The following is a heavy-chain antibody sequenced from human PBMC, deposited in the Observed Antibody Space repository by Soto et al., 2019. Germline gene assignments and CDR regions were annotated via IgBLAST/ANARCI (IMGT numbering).Heavy chain of an antibody. CDR2: IYHSGST. V-gene: IGHV4-38-2*02. J-gene: IGHJ3*02. CDR3: ARDLGLRLGENAFDI. CDR1: GYSISSGYY. D-gene: IGHD3-16*01. Sequence: PSETLYLTSAVSGYSISSGYYWGWIRQPPGKGLEWIGSIYHSGSTYYNPSLKSRVTISVDTSKNQFSLKLSSVTAADTAVYYCARDLGLRLGENAFDIWGQGTMVTVSS.